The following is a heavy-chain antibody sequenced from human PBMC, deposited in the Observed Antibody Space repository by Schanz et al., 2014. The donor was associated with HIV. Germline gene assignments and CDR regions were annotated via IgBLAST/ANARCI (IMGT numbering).Heavy chain of an antibody. Sequence: QVQLVESGGGLVKPGGSLRLSCAASGFIFNDYYMSWIRQAPGKGLEWVSYISSSSNTISYADSVKGRFTISRDNAKNSLYLHMNNLRAEDTAVYYCARLRGFLWFGDHPYSFDYWGQGTLVTVSS. J-gene: IGHJ4*02. CDR1: GFIFNDYY. V-gene: IGHV3-11*01. CDR3: ARLRGFLWFGDHPYSFDY. D-gene: IGHD3-10*01. CDR2: ISSSSNTI.